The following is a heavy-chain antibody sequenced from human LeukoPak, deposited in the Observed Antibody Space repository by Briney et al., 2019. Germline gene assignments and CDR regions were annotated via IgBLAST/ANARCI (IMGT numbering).Heavy chain of an antibody. D-gene: IGHD6-13*01. CDR3: ARAPGKYRAAADI. Sequence: SETLSLTCAVYGGSSSGYYWSWIRQPPGKGLEWIGEINHSGSTNYNPSLKSRVTISVDTSKNQFSLKLSSVTAADTAVYYCARAPGKYRAAADIWGQGTMVTVSS. J-gene: IGHJ3*02. CDR1: GGSSSGYY. CDR2: INHSGST. V-gene: IGHV4-34*01.